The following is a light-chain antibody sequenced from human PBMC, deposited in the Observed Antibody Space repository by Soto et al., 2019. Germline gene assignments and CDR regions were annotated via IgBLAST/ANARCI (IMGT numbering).Light chain of an antibody. V-gene: IGLV2-14*03. CDR3: TSFTSSSTWV. Sequence: QSVLTQPASVSGSPGQSITISWTGTSSDVGGYNYVSWFQQHPGKAPKLKIYEVSDRPSGVSNRFSGSKSGYTASLTISELQAEDEADYYCTSFTSSSTWVFGGGTKLTVL. CDR1: SSDVGGYNY. J-gene: IGLJ3*02. CDR2: EVS.